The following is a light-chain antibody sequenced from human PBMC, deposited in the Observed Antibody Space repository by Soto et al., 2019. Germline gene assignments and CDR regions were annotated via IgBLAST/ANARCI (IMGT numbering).Light chain of an antibody. Sequence: QSALTQPASVSGSPGQSITISCTGTNSDIGGYNYVSWYQQHPGKAPKLIIYDVSNRPSGVSNRFSGSKSGNTASLTISGLQAEDEADYYCSSKRSSSPYVFGTGTKLTVL. CDR3: SSKRSSSPYV. CDR2: DVS. V-gene: IGLV2-14*01. CDR1: NSDIGGYNY. J-gene: IGLJ1*01.